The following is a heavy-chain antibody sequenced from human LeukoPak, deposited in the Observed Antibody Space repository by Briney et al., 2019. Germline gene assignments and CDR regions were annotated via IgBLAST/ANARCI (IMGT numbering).Heavy chain of an antibody. D-gene: IGHD6-13*01. CDR1: GFTFSSYS. Sequence: GGSLRLSCAASGFTFSSYSMNWVRQAPGKGLERVSYISSSSSTIYYADSVKGRFTISRDNAKNSLYLQMNSLRAEDTAVYYCARGAQKQQPSPDYFDYWGQGTLVTVSS. V-gene: IGHV3-48*01. CDR3: ARGAQKQQPSPDYFDY. CDR2: ISSSSSTI. J-gene: IGHJ4*02.